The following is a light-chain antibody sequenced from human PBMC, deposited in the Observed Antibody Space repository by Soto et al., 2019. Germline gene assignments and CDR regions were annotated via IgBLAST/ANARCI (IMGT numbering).Light chain of an antibody. CDR2: EVS. J-gene: IGLJ1*01. CDR1: SSDVGGYNY. V-gene: IGLV2-14*01. Sequence: QSAQTQPASVSGSPGQSITISCTGTSSDVGGYNYVSWYQQHPGKAPKLMIYEVSNRPSGVSNRFSGSKSGNTASLTISGLQAEDEADYYCSSYTSSSTPDVFGTGTKLTVL. CDR3: SSYTSSSTPDV.